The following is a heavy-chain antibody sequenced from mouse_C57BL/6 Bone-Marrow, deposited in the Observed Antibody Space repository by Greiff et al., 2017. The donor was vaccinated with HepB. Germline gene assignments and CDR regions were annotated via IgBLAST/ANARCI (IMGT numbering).Heavy chain of an antibody. Sequence: EVKLVESGGDLVKPGGSLKLSCAASGFTFSSYGMSWVRQTPDKRLEWVATISSGGSYTYYPDSVKGRFTISRNNAKNTLYLQMSSLKSEDTAMYYCARHGRWLPYFSFDYWGQGTTLTVSS. CDR3: ARHGRWLPYFSFDY. CDR1: GFTFSSYG. V-gene: IGHV5-6*01. CDR2: ISSGGSYT. D-gene: IGHD2-3*01. J-gene: IGHJ2*01.